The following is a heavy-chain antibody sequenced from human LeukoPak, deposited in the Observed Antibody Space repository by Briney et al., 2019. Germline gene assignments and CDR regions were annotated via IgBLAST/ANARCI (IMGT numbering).Heavy chain of an antibody. CDR2: IKEDGTEE. J-gene: IGHJ4*02. CDR3: ARLRSSSPDY. Sequence: GGTLRLSCAASGLTFSSFAMTWVRQAPGKGLEWVAHIKEDGTEEYYVDSVKGRFTISRDNAKNSLYLQMNSLRAEDTAAYYCARLRSSSPDYWGQGTLVTVSS. V-gene: IGHV3-7*05. CDR1: GLTFSSFA. D-gene: IGHD6-13*01.